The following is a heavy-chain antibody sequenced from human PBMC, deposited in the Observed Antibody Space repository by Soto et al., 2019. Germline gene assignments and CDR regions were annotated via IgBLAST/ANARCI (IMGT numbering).Heavy chain of an antibody. CDR3: ARQCKGDICYSPQSLDV. J-gene: IGHJ6*02. CDR1: GFTFSNYV. V-gene: IGHV3-30-3*01. Sequence: GGSLRLSCAASGFTFSNYVMHWVRQAPGKGLEWVAVMSHDGSDEFYADSVKGRFTISRDNSETTLYLQMNSLRVDDTAVYFCARQCKGDICYSPQSLDVWGQGTTVTVSS. CDR2: MSHDGSDE. D-gene: IGHD2-15*01.